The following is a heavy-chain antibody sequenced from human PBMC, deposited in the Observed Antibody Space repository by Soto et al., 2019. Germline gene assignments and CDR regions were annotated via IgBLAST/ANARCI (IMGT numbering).Heavy chain of an antibody. D-gene: IGHD5-12*01. CDR2: ISSSGSTI. Sequence: WGSLRLSCASSGFTFSSYEMNWVRQAPGRGLEWVSYISSSGSTIYYADSVKGRFTISRDNAKNSLYLQMNSLRAEDTSVYYCAREVGEVALYFQHWGQGTMVTVSS. J-gene: IGHJ1*01. V-gene: IGHV3-48*03. CDR1: GFTFSSYE. CDR3: AREVGEVALYFQH.